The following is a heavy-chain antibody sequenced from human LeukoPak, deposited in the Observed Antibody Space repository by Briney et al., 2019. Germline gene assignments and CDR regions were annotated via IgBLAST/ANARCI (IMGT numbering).Heavy chain of an antibody. Sequence: SETLSLTCTVSGGSTSSSSYYWGWIRQPPGKGLEWIGSIYYSGSTYYNPSLKSRVTISVDTSKNQFSLKLSSVTAADTAVYYCARRIIGSLSPINWFDPWGQGTLVTVSS. CDR3: ARRIIGSLSPINWFDP. D-gene: IGHD1-26*01. CDR2: IYYSGST. J-gene: IGHJ5*02. V-gene: IGHV4-39*01. CDR1: GGSTSSSSYY.